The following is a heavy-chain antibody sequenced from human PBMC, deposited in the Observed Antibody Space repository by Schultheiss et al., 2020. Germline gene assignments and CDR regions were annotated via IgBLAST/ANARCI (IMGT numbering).Heavy chain of an antibody. J-gene: IGHJ4*02. D-gene: IGHD6-6*01. CDR2: INPNSGGT. Sequence: ASVKVSCKASGYTFTGYYMHWVRQAPGQGLEWMGWINPNSGGTNYAQKLQGRVTMTTDTSTSTAYMELRSLRSDDTAVYYCARDPRRAAAPPLDFDYWGQGTLVTVSS. CDR1: GYTFTGYY. CDR3: ARDPRRAAAPPLDFDY. V-gene: IGHV1-2*02.